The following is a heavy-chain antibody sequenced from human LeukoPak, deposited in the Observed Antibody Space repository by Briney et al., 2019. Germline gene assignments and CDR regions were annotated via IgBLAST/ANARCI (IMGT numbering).Heavy chain of an antibody. J-gene: IGHJ4*02. Sequence: GGSLRLSCTASGFAFNNAWMSWVRQAPGKGLEWVSGISGSGGSTYYADSVKGRFTISRDNSKNTLYLQMNSLRAEDTAVYYCAKKRVAVAGTHYFDYWGQGTLVTVSS. CDR2: ISGSGGST. CDR3: AKKRVAVAGTHYFDY. V-gene: IGHV3-23*01. D-gene: IGHD6-19*01. CDR1: GFAFNNAW.